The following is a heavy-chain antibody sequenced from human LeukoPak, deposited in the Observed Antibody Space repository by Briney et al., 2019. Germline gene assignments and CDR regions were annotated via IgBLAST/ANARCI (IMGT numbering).Heavy chain of an antibody. V-gene: IGHV4-59*01. D-gene: IGHD3-22*01. CDR1: GGSISSYY. Sequence: SETLSLTCIVSGGSISSYYWSWIRQPPGKGLEWIGYIYYSGSTNYNRSRKSRVTISVDTSKNQFSLKLSSVTAADTAVYYCARYYYDSSGYVPYYYYYMDVWGKGTTVTISS. CDR2: IYYSGST. CDR3: ARYYYDSSGYVPYYYYYMDV. J-gene: IGHJ6*03.